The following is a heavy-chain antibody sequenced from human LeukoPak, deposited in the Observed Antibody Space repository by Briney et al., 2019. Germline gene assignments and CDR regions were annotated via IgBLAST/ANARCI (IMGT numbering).Heavy chain of an antibody. V-gene: IGHV1-18*01. J-gene: IGHJ4*02. CDR1: GYTFTSYG. Sequence: GASVKVSCKAFGYTFTSYGFNWVRQAPGQGLEWMGWIIAYNGNTNYAQKLQGRVTMTTDTSTSTAYMELRSLRSDDTAVYYCARAGYDLLTLAPDPANDYWGQGTLVTVSS. D-gene: IGHD3-9*01. CDR3: ARAGYDLLTLAPDPANDY. CDR2: IIAYNGNT.